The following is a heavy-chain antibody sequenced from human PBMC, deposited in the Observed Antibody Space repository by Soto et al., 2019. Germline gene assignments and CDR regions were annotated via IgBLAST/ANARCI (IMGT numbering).Heavy chain of an antibody. CDR3: ARDDQYYDILTGYNYYGMDV. J-gene: IGHJ6*02. CDR1: GYTFTSYG. V-gene: IGHV1-18*04. CDR2: ISAYNGNT. Sequence: ASVKVSCKASGYTFTSYGISWLRQAPGQGLEWMGWISAYNGNTNYAQKLQGRVTMTTDTSTSTAYMELRSLRSDDTAVYYCARDDQYYDILTGYNYYGMDVWGQGTTVTVSS. D-gene: IGHD3-9*01.